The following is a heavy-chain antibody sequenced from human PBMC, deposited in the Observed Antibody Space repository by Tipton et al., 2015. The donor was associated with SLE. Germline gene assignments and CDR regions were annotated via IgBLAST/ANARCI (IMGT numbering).Heavy chain of an antibody. J-gene: IGHJ4*02. CDR3: ARVVVYDSSGYYYWD. Sequence: TLSLTCTVSGGSISSSSYYWGWIRQPPGKGLEWIGSIYHSGSTYYNPSLKSRVTISVDTSKNQFSLKLSPVTAADTAVYYCARVVVYDSSGYYYWDWGQGTLVTVSS. CDR1: GGSISSSSYY. CDR2: IYHSGST. V-gene: IGHV4-39*07. D-gene: IGHD3-22*01.